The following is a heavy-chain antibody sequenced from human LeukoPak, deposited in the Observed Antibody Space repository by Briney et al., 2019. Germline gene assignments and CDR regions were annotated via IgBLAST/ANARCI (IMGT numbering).Heavy chain of an antibody. V-gene: IGHV1-69*05. CDR3: ARAAITMIVVAHIPIPGAFDI. J-gene: IGHJ3*02. D-gene: IGHD3-22*01. Sequence: SVKVSCKASIGTFSSYAISWVRQAPGQGLEWMGGIIPIFGTANYAQKFQGRVTITTDESTSTAYMELSSLRSEDTAVYYCARAAITMIVVAHIPIPGAFDIWGQGTMVTVSS. CDR1: IGTFSSYA. CDR2: IIPIFGTA.